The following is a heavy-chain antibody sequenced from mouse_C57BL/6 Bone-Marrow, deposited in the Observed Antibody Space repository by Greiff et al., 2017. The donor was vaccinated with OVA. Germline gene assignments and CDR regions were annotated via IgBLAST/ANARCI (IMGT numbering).Heavy chain of an antibody. CDR2: IHPNSGST. CDR3: ARERLWCNYFDY. Sequence: LKQPGAELVKPGASVKLSCKASGYTFTSYWMHWVKQRPGQGLEWIGMIHPNSGSTNYNEKFKSKATLTVDKSSSTAYMQLSSLTSEDSAVYYCARERLWCNYFDYWGQGTTLTVSS. D-gene: IGHD1-1*02. V-gene: IGHV1-64*01. CDR1: GYTFTSYW. J-gene: IGHJ2*01.